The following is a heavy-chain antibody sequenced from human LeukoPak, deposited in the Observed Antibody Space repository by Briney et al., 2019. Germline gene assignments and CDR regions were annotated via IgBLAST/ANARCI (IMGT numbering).Heavy chain of an antibody. CDR1: GFTFSSYS. V-gene: IGHV3-21*01. D-gene: IGHD6-13*01. CDR3: ARDASIAAAGPHAFDI. CDR2: ISSSSSYI. J-gene: IGHJ3*02. Sequence: PGGSLRLSCAASGFTFSSYSMNWVRQAPGKGLEWVSSISSSSSYIYYADPVKGRFTISRDNAKNSLYLQMNSLRAEDTAVYYCARDASIAAAGPHAFDIWGQGTMVTVSS.